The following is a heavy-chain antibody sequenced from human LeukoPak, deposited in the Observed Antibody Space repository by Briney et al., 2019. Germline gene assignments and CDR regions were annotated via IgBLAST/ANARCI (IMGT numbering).Heavy chain of an antibody. CDR2: IYYSGST. CDR3: ARDRGKNYDFWSGYPFFDY. Sequence: PSETLSLTCTVSGGSISSYYWSWIRQPPGKGLEWIGYIYYSGSTNYNPSLKSRVTISVDTSKNQFSLKLSSETAADTAVYYCARDRGKNYDFWSGYPFFDYWGQGTLVTVSS. J-gene: IGHJ4*02. D-gene: IGHD3-3*01. CDR1: GGSISSYY. V-gene: IGHV4-59*01.